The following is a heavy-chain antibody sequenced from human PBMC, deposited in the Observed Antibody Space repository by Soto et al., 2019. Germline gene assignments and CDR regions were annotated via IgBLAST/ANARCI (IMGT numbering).Heavy chain of an antibody. CDR3: TRAPLRRSTIFGVVIMRFDP. D-gene: IGHD3-3*01. Sequence: GGSLRLSCTASGFTFGDYAMSWFRQAPGKGLEWVGFIRSKAYGGTTEYAASVKGRFTISRDDSKSIAHLQMNSLKTEDTAVYYCTRAPLRRSTIFGVVIMRFDPWGQGTLVTVSS. V-gene: IGHV3-49*03. J-gene: IGHJ5*02. CDR2: IRSKAYGGTT. CDR1: GFTFGDYA.